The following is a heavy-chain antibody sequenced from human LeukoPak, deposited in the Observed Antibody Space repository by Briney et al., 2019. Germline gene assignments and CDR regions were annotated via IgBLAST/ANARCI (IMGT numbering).Heavy chain of an antibody. D-gene: IGHD6-19*01. J-gene: IGHJ4*02. CDR1: GFTFSSYA. V-gene: IGHV3-23*01. CDR2: ISGSGGST. CDR3: AKDGIGGWYGPLFDY. Sequence: GGSLRLSCAASGFTFSSYAMSWVRQAPGKGLEWVSAISGSGGSTYYADSVKGRFTISRDNSKNTLYLQMNSLRAEDTAVYYCAKDGIGGWYGPLFDYRGQGTLVTVSS.